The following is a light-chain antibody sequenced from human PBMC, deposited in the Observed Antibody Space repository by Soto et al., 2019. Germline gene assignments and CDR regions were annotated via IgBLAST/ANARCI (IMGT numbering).Light chain of an antibody. CDR3: QQYNNWLT. CDR1: QSVSSN. CDR2: GAS. V-gene: IGKV3-15*01. J-gene: IGKJ2*01. Sequence: EIVMTQSPATLSVSPGERATLSCRASQSVSSNLAWYQQKPGQAPRLLIYGASTRATGIPARFSGSGSGTDFTLTISSLQSEDFAVYYCQQYNNWLTFGQGTKLEIK.